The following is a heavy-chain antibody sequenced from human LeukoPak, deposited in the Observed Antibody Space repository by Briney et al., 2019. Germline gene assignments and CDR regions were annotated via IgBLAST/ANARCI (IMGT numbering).Heavy chain of an antibody. CDR1: GGSVSSYY. D-gene: IGHD5-18*01. V-gene: IGHV4-59*02. Sequence: SETLSLTCTVSGGSVSSYYWSWIRQSPGKGLEWIGYSGSTNYNPSLKSQVIISVATSKNQFSLKLTSVTAADTAVYYCARVRPYSYGTNVPWMYYFDYWGQGTLVTVSS. CDR2: SGST. CDR3: ARVRPYSYGTNVPWMYYFDY. J-gene: IGHJ4*02.